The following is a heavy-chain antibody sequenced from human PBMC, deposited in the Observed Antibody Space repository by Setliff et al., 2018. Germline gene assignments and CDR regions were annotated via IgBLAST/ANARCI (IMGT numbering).Heavy chain of an antibody. Sequence: SVKVSCKASGATFSSHGISWVRQAPGQGLEWMGGTIPMFGTTEYAQKFQDRVTIITDESTSTAYMELRSLRTEDTAVYYCAREGVDTRSSTDYRYYMDVWGKGTTVTVSS. CDR1: GATFSSHG. J-gene: IGHJ6*03. D-gene: IGHD5-18*01. V-gene: IGHV1-69*05. CDR2: TIPMFGTT. CDR3: AREGVDTRSSTDYRYYMDV.